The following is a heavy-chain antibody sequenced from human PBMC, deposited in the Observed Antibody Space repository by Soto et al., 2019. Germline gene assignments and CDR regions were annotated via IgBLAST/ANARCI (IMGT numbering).Heavy chain of an antibody. CDR3: ARDHVSGSSYTAYYGMDV. V-gene: IGHV1-69*13. CDR2: IIPIFGTA. Sequence: SVKVSCKASGGTFSSYAISWVRQAPGQGLEWMGGIIPIFGTANYAQKFQGRVTITADESTSTAYMELSRLRSEDTAVYYCARDHVSGSSYTAYYGMDVLGNCPTVTVSS. CDR1: GGTFSSYA. J-gene: IGHJ6*04. D-gene: IGHD3-10*01.